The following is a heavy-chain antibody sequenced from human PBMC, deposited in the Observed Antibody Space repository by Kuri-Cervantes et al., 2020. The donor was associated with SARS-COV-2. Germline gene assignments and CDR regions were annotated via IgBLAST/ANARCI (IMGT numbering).Heavy chain of an antibody. CDR2: INHSGST. V-gene: IGHV4-34*01. CDR1: GGSFSAYY. J-gene: IGHJ4*02. CDR3: AGSPGGAFDC. Sequence: GSLRLSCAVYGGSFSAYYWSWIRQPPGKGLEWIGEINHSGSTNYNPSLKSRVTISVDTSKHQLSLKLSSVTAADTAVYYCAGSPGGAFDCWGQGTLVTDSS. D-gene: IGHD3-10*01.